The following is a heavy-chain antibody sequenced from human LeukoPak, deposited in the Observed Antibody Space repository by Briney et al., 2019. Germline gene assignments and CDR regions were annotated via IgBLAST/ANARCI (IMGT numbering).Heavy chain of an antibody. D-gene: IGHD6-25*01. J-gene: IGHJ4*02. CDR3: TRGPAAAAALLFDY. Sequence: GGSLTLSCAASGFTFSSYEMNWVRQAPGKGLEWVSHISSSGTTIQYADSVRGRFTISRDNAKNSMYLQMNSLRDEDTALYYCTRGPAAAAALLFDYWGQGTLVTVSS. CDR2: ISSSGTTI. CDR1: GFTFSSYE. V-gene: IGHV3-48*03.